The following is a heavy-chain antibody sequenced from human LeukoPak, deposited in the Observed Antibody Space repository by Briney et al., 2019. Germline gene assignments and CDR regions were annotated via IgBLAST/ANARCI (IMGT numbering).Heavy chain of an antibody. CDR2: IRYDGSNR. Sequence: PGGSLRLSCAASGFTFSSYGMHWVRQAPGKGLEWVAFIRYDGSNRYYADSVKGRFTISRDNSKNTLYLQMNSLRAEDTAVYYCARSPRYSSSPYPYYYYMDVWGKGTTVTVPS. CDR1: GFTFSSYG. J-gene: IGHJ6*03. D-gene: IGHD6-6*01. CDR3: ARSPRYSSSPYPYYYYMDV. V-gene: IGHV3-30*02.